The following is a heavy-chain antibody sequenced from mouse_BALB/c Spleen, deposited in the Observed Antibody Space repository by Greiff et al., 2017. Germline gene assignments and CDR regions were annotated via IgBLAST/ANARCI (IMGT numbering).Heavy chain of an antibody. CDR1: GYAFTSYN. CDR3: ARSLYGNYGYWYFDV. CDR2: IDPYNGGT. J-gene: IGHJ1*01. D-gene: IGHD2-1*01. Sequence: EVQLQQSGPELVKPGASVKVSCKASGYAFTSYNMYWVKQSHGKSLEWIGYIDPYNGGTSYNQKFKGKATLTVDKSSSTAYMHLNSLTSEDSAVYYCARSLYGNYGYWYFDVWGAGTTVTVSS. V-gene: IGHV1S135*01.